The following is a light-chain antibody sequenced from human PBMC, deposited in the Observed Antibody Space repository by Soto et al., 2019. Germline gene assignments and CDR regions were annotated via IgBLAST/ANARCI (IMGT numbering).Light chain of an antibody. CDR1: QDIGTD. Sequence: DIQIKKSPSSLSASVADRVTITCRASQDIGTDLGWYQQKPGKAPERLIYEASVLQSGVPSRFSGSGSGTEFTLTVSSLQPEDFATYYCVQHYSYPLTFGGGTKLDIK. CDR3: VQHYSYPLT. CDR2: EAS. J-gene: IGKJ4*01. V-gene: IGKV1-17*01.